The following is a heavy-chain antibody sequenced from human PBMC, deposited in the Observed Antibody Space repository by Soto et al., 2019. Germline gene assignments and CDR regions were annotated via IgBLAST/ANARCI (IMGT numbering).Heavy chain of an antibody. CDR3: AKQVPETYYDFWSGYSQTDY. J-gene: IGHJ4*02. Sequence: EVQLLESGGGLVQPGGSRRLSCAASGFTFSSYAMSWVRQAPGKGLEWVSAISGSGGSTYYADSVKGRFTISRDNSKNTLYLQMNSLRAEYTAVYYCAKQVPETYYDFWSGYSQTDYWGQGTLVTVSS. CDR2: ISGSGGST. D-gene: IGHD3-3*01. CDR1: GFTFSSYA. V-gene: IGHV3-23*01.